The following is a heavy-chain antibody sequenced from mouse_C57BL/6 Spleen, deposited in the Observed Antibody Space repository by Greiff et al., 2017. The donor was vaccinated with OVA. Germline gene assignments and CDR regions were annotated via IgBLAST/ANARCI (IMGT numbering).Heavy chain of an antibody. Sequence: EVQLVESGGGLVKPGGSLKLSCAASGFTFSDYGMHWVRQAPEKGLEWVAYISSGSSTIYYADTVKGRFTISSDNAKNTLFLQMTSLRSEDTAMYYCARHDYYGSSKFAYWGQGTLVTVSA. V-gene: IGHV5-17*01. CDR1: GFTFSDYG. J-gene: IGHJ3*01. D-gene: IGHD1-1*01. CDR2: ISSGSSTI. CDR3: ARHDYYGSSKFAY.